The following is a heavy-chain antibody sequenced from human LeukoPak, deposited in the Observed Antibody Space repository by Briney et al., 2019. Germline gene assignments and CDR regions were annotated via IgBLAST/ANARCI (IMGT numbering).Heavy chain of an antibody. V-gene: IGHV4-61*01. CDR3: AREVGGGSSWDWFDP. CDR2: IYDSGST. J-gene: IGHJ5*02. Sequence: SETLSLTCTVSGYSISSGYYWGWIRQPPGKGLEWIGYIYDSGSTNYNPSLKSRVTISVDTSKNQFSLKLSSVTAADTAVYYCAREVGGGSSWDWFDPWGQGTLVTVSS. D-gene: IGHD6-13*01. CDR1: GYSISSGYY.